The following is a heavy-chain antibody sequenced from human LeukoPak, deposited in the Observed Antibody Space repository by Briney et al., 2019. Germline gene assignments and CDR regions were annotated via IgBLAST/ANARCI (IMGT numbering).Heavy chain of an antibody. CDR2: INHSGST. CDR3: AGTLGSYDSRGRPYYAMDV. D-gene: IGHD3-22*01. CDR1: GFTFSDYY. Sequence: LRLSCAASGFTFSDYYMSWIRQPPGKGLEWIGEINHSGSTNYNPSLTSRVTISVDTSKNQFSLRLSSVTAADTAVYYCAGTLGSYDSRGRPYYAMDVWGQGTTVTVSS. J-gene: IGHJ6*02. V-gene: IGHV4-34*08.